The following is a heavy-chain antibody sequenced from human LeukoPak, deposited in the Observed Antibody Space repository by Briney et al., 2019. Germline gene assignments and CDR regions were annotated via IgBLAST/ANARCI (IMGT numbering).Heavy chain of an antibody. CDR1: GFTFSDYY. CDR2: ISYDGSNK. D-gene: IGHD3-10*01. Sequence: GSLRLSCAASGFTFSDYYMSWVRQAPGKGLEWVAVISYDGSNKYYADSVKGRFTISRDNSKNTLYLQMNSLRAEDTAVYYCAKAVLLWFGEFYYFDYWGQGTLVTVSS. J-gene: IGHJ4*02. CDR3: AKAVLLWFGEFYYFDY. V-gene: IGHV3-30*18.